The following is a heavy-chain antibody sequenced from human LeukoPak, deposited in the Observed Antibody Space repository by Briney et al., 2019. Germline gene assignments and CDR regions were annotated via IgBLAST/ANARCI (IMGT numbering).Heavy chain of an antibody. CDR3: ARDGAMITFGGVIAPDY. V-gene: IGHV1-69*05. CDR2: IIPIFGTA. D-gene: IGHD3-16*02. J-gene: IGHJ4*02. CDR1: GGTFSSYA. Sequence: SVRVSCKASGGTFSSYAISWVRQAPGQGLEWMGRIIPIFGTANYAQKFQGRVTITTDESTSTAYMELSSLRSEDTAVYYCARDGAMITFGGVIAPDYWGQGTLVTVSS.